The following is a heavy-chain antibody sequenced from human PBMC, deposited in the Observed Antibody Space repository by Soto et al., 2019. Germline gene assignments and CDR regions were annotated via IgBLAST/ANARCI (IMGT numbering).Heavy chain of an antibody. Sequence: QVQLVESGGGVVQPGRSLRLSCAASGFTFSSYAMHWVRQAPGKGLEWVAVISYDGSNKYYADSVKGRFTISRDNSKNTLYLQMNSLRAEDTAVYYCARGEGGYYFDYWGQGPLVTVSS. CDR2: ISYDGSNK. CDR3: ARGEGGYYFDY. D-gene: IGHD3-16*01. J-gene: IGHJ4*02. CDR1: GFTFSSYA. V-gene: IGHV3-30-3*01.